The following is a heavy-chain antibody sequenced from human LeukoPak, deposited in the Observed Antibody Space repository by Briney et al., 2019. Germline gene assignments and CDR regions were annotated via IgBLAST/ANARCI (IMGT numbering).Heavy chain of an antibody. D-gene: IGHD3-22*01. J-gene: IGHJ6*02. CDR2: IYHSGST. CDR1: GGSISSGGYY. CDR3: ARKTLNYYDSSGYPYYYYGMDV. V-gene: IGHV4-30-2*01. Sequence: SETLSLTCTVSGGSISSGGYYWSWIRQPPGKGLEWIGYIYHSGSTNYNPSLKSRVTISVDTSKNQFSLKLSSVTAADTAVYYCARKTLNYYDSSGYPYYYYGMDVWGQGTTVTVSS.